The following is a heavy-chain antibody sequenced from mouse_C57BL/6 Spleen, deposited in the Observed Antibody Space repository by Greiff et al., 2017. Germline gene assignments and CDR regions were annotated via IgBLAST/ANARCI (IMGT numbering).Heavy chain of an antibody. CDR1: GYTFTSYW. Sequence: EVQLQQSGTVLARPGASVKMSCKTSGYTFTSYWMHWVKQRPGQGLEWIGAIYPGNSDTSYNQKFKGKAKLTAVTSASTAYMELSSLTNEDSAVYYCTRGATVVATDAMDYWGQGTSVTVSS. J-gene: IGHJ4*01. D-gene: IGHD1-1*01. V-gene: IGHV1-5*01. CDR3: TRGATVVATDAMDY. CDR2: IYPGNSDT.